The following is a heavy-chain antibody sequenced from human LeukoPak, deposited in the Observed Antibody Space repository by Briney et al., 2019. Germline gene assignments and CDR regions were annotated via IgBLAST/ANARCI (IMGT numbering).Heavy chain of an antibody. CDR3: ARPSRYSSSSEFDY. CDR1: GGSFSGYY. CDR2: INHSGST. Sequence: SETLSLTCAVYGGSFSGYYWSWIRQPPGKGLEWIGEINHSGSTNYNPSLKSRVTISVDTSKNQFSLKLSSVTAADTAVYYCARPSRYSSSSEFDYWGQGTPVTVSS. V-gene: IGHV4-34*01. D-gene: IGHD6-6*01. J-gene: IGHJ4*02.